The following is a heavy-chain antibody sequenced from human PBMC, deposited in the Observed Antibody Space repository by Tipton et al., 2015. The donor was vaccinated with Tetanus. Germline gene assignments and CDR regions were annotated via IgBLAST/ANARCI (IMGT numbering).Heavy chain of an antibody. V-gene: IGHV4-61*01. D-gene: IGHD5-24*01. CDR2: ISYSGST. CDR3: ARGITDGYNRRLDY. J-gene: IGHJ4*02. CDR1: GGSVRGGSYY. Sequence: TLSLTCTVSGGSVRGGSYYWNWIRQPPGKGLEWIGYISYSGSTNSNYSLKSRITISQDTSKNQFSLKLTSVTAADTAVYYCARGITDGYNRRLDYWGQGPRVAVS.